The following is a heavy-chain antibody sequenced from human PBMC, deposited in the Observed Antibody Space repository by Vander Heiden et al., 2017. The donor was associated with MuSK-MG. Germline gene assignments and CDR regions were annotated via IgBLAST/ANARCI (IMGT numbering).Heavy chain of an antibody. CDR1: GGSISSYY. CDR2: IYYSGST. CDR3: ARLRCSGWYGGQVWYFDY. J-gene: IGHJ4*02. V-gene: IGHV4-59*08. D-gene: IGHD6-19*01. Sequence: QVQLQESGPGLVKPSETLSLTCTVSGGSISSYYWSWIRQPPGKGLEWIGYIYYSGSTNYNPSLKSRVTISVDTSKNQFSLKLSSVTAADTAVYYCARLRCSGWYGGQVWYFDYWGQGTLVTVSS.